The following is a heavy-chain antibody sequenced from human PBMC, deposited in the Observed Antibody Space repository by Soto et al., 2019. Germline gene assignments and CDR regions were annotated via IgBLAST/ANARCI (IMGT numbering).Heavy chain of an antibody. D-gene: IGHD2-21*02. CDR1: GFALPKIGEG. CDR3: VQSRCGGDCLTFYSSHAYYGLDV. J-gene: IGHJ6*02. Sequence: QITLKESGPTLVNPKQTPTLTGTFSGFALPKIGEGVGWIRQPPGKALGWLALVYWDDDKRYNPSLRSRLTITKDTSKKQVVLTMTNMDPVDTATYYCVQSRCGGDCLTFYSSHAYYGLDVWGQGTTVTVSS. CDR2: VYWDDDK. V-gene: IGHV2-5*02.